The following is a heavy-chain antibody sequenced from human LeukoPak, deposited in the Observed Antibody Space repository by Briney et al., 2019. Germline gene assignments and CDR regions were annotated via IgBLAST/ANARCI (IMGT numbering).Heavy chain of an antibody. J-gene: IGHJ5*02. CDR3: ARDLPGVYCGGDCYHWFDP. CDR2: IYYSGST. V-gene: IGHV4-30-4*01. D-gene: IGHD2-21*02. CDR1: GGSISSGDYY. Sequence: PSQTLSLTCTVSGGSISSGDYYWSWIRQPPGKGLEWIGYIYYSGSTYYNPSLKSRVTISVDTSKNQFSLKLSSVTAADTAVYYCARDLPGVYCGGDCYHWFDPWGQGTLVTVSS.